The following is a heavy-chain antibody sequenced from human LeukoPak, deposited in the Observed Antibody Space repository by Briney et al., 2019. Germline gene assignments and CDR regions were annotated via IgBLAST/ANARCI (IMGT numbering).Heavy chain of an antibody. CDR2: IFHSGSK. J-gene: IGHJ5*02. Sequence: SDTLSLTCAVSGPSINRYYWSWIRPPPGKGLEWIGYIFHSGSKNYNLSLKSRVTISLHTSKNQFSLKLSSVTAAHTAIFYCTRLRVGPTGDWFAPGRRGPLVSFSS. V-gene: IGHV4-59*07. D-gene: IGHD1-26*01. CDR3: TRLRVGPTGDWFAP. CDR1: GPSINRYY.